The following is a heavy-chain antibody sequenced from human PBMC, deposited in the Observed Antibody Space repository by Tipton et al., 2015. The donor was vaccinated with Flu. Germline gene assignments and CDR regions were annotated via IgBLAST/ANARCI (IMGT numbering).Heavy chain of an antibody. CDR1: GDSVSNYY. V-gene: IGHV4-4*07. CDR2: IHNSGST. D-gene: IGHD4-17*01. CDR3: ARDAGFYGDYAEHFQH. J-gene: IGHJ1*01. Sequence: LRLSCAVSGDSVSNYYWSWIRQPAGEGLEWIGRIHNSGSTKYNPPLKSRVTMSLDTSKNHFSLKLTSVTAADTAVYYCARDAGFYGDYAEHFQHWGQGTLVTVSS.